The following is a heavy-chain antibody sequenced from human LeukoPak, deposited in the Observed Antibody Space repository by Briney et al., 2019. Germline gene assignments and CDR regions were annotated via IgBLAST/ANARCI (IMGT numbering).Heavy chain of an antibody. Sequence: PSQTLSLTCTVSGGSISSGSYYWSWIRQPAGKGLEWIGRIYTSGSTNYNPSLKSRVTISVDTSKNQFSLKLSSVTAADTAVYYCARSLGDFLLASLGGYSYGGFDYWGQGTLVTVSS. CDR2: IYTSGST. D-gene: IGHD5-18*01. CDR1: GGSISSGSYY. V-gene: IGHV4-61*02. J-gene: IGHJ4*02. CDR3: ARSLGDFLLASLGGYSYGGFDY.